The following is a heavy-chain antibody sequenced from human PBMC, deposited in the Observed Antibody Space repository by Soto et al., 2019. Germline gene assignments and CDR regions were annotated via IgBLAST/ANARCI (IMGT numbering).Heavy chain of an antibody. CDR1: GGSISGYY. CDR3: ARDLWGYCGTDCYPLDV. J-gene: IGHJ6*02. D-gene: IGHD2-21*02. CDR2: MYNTWST. V-gene: IGHV4-59*01. Sequence: QVQLQESGPGLVKPSETLSLTCTVSGGSISGYYWSWIRQPPGKGLEWIGYMYNTWSTVYNPSFKSRVTVSVDTSKNQFSLKLNSVTAADTAVYYCARDLWGYCGTDCYPLDVWGQGTTVTVSS.